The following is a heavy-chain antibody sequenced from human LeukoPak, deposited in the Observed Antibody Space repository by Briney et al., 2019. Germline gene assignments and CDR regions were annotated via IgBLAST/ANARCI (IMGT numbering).Heavy chain of an antibody. CDR1: GFTLTSSA. CDR2: IVVGSGNT. V-gene: IGHV1-58*02. J-gene: IGHJ6*02. CDR3: AAASSGSYFLHYYYYGMDV. D-gene: IGHD1-26*01. Sequence: SVKVSCKASGFTLTSSAMQWVRQARGQRLEWIGWIVVGSGNTNYAQKFQERVTITRDMSTSTAYMELSSLRSEDTAVYYCAAASSGSYFLHYYYYGMDVWGQGTTVTVSS.